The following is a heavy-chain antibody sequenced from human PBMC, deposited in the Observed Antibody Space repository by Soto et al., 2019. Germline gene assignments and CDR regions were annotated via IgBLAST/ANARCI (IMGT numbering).Heavy chain of an antibody. CDR2: ISGSGGNT. V-gene: IGHV3-23*01. CDR1: GFTFSSYA. CDR3: AKEVAVVAANPFDY. J-gene: IGHJ4*02. Sequence: GGSLRLSCAVSGFTFSSYATSWVRQAPGKGLEWVSGISGSGGNTYYADSVKGRFTISRDNSKNTLYLQMNSLRAEDTAVYYCAKEVAVVAANPFDYWGQGTLVTVSS. D-gene: IGHD2-15*01.